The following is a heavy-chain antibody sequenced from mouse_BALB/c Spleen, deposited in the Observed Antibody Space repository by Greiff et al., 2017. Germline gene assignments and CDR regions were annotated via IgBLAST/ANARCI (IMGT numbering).Heavy chain of an antibody. Sequence: EVQLQQSGPGLVKPSQSLSLTCTVTGYSITSDYAWNWIRQFPGNKLEWMGYISYSGSTSYNPSLKSRISITRDTSKNQFFLQLNSVTTEDTATYYCARGWLLQEYYFDYWGQGTTLTVSS. V-gene: IGHV3-2*02. CDR1: GYSITSDYA. CDR2: ISYSGST. CDR3: ARGWLLQEYYFDY. D-gene: IGHD2-3*01. J-gene: IGHJ2*01.